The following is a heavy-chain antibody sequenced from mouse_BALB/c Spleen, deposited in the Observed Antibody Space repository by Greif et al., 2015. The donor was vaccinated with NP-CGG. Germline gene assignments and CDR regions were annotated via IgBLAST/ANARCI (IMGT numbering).Heavy chain of an antibody. CDR1: GFNIKDTY. J-gene: IGHJ1*01. Sequence: EVQLQESGAELVKPGASVKLSCTASGFNIKDTYMHWVKQRPEQGLEWIGRIDPANGNTKYDPKFQGKATITADTSSNTAYLQLSSLTSEDTAVYYCARVYYGSSHWYFDVWGAGTTVTVSS. D-gene: IGHD1-1*01. V-gene: IGHV14-3*02. CDR2: IDPANGNT. CDR3: ARVYYGSSHWYFDV.